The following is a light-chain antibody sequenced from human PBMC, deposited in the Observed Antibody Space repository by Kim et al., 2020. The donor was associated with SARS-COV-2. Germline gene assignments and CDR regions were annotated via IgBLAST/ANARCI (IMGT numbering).Light chain of an antibody. CDR2: RNN. J-gene: IGLJ3*02. CDR1: RSNIGSNS. Sequence: GQTVTISCSGSRSNIGSNSVHWFQQFPGTTPKLLIYRNNQRPSGVPDRFSGSKSGTSASLAISGLRSEDEADYYCAAWDDNLRGKVFGGGTQLTVL. CDR3: AAWDDNLRGKV. V-gene: IGLV1-47*02.